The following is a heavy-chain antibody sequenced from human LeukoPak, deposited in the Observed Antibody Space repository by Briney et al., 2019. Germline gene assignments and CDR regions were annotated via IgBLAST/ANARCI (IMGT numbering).Heavy chain of an antibody. V-gene: IGHV3-7*01. D-gene: IGHD4-17*01. CDR2: IKQDGSAK. CDR3: ARGDFSDYGDYVDAFDI. CDR1: GFTFNNYW. Sequence: PGGSLRLSCAASGFTFNNYWVSWVRQVPGKGLQWVANIKQDGSAKFYVDSVKGRFTISRDNTKNSLYLRMNSLRVEDTAVYYCARGDFSDYGDYVDAFDIWGQGTMVTVSS. J-gene: IGHJ3*02.